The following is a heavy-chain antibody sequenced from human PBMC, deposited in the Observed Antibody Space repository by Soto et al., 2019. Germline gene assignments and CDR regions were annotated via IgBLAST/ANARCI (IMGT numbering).Heavy chain of an antibody. CDR2: IWYDGSNK. D-gene: IGHD3-10*01. CDR1: GFTFSSYG. Sequence: QVQLVESGGGVVQPGRSLRLSCAASGFTFSSYGMHWVRQAPGKGLEWVAVIWYDGSNKYYADSVKGRFTISRDNSKNTLYLQMNSLRAEDTAVYYCARESWFGELYYYYYGMDVWGQGTTVTVSS. V-gene: IGHV3-33*01. J-gene: IGHJ6*02. CDR3: ARESWFGELYYYYYGMDV.